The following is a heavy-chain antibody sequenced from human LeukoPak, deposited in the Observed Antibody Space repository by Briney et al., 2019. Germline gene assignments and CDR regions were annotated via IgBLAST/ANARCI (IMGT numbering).Heavy chain of an antibody. CDR2: IRYDGSNK. CDR1: GFTFSSYG. CDR3: AKGPTPSTVYFDY. D-gene: IGHD4-17*01. V-gene: IGHV3-30*02. Sequence: PGGSLRLSXAASGFTFSSYGMHWVRQAPGKGLEWVAFIRYDGSNKYYADSVKGRFTISRDNSKNTLYLQMNSLRAEDTAVYYCAKGPTPSTVYFDYWGQGTLVTVSS. J-gene: IGHJ4*02.